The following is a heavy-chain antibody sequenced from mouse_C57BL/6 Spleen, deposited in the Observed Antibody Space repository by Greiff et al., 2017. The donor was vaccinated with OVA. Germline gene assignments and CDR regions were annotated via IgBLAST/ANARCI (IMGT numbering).Heavy chain of an antibody. Sequence: VKLQESGPGLVQPSQSLSITCTVSGFSLPSYGVHWVRQSPGKGLEWLGVIWSGRSKDYNAAFISKLSISKDNSKSQVFFKMNSLQADDTAIYYCARKYYYGSSSYAMDYWGQGTSVTVSS. CDR3: ARKYYYGSSSYAMDY. J-gene: IGHJ4*01. CDR1: GFSLPSYG. V-gene: IGHV2-2*01. D-gene: IGHD1-1*01. CDR2: IWSGRSK.